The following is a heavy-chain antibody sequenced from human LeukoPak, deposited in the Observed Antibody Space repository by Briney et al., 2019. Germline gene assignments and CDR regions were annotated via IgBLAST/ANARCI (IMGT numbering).Heavy chain of an antibody. V-gene: IGHV3-23*01. Sequence: GGSLRLSCAASGFTFSSYAMSWVRQAPGKGLEWVSAISNTGGSTYYADSVKGRFTISRDKSKNTLSLQMNSLRAEDTAVYYCAQQVGYCSSGSCYFTYWGQGTLVTVSS. CDR1: GFTFSSYA. J-gene: IGHJ1*01. CDR2: ISNTGGST. CDR3: AQQVGYCSSGSCYFTY. D-gene: IGHD2-15*01.